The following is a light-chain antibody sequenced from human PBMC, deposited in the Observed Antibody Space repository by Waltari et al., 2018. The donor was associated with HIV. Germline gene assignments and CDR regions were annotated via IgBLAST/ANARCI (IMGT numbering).Light chain of an antibody. Sequence: DILISQSPDSLSLSLGGRAPISCTSSRRVLLSSNNKNNLAWAQPKAGQPPELLISWASTPESGVPYRFSGSGTGTDFTLTISSLQAEDVAVYYCQQYYSSPTFGRGTKVEI. CDR3: QQYYSSPT. CDR2: WAS. J-gene: IGKJ4*01. V-gene: IGKV4-1*01. CDR1: RRVLLSSNNKNN.